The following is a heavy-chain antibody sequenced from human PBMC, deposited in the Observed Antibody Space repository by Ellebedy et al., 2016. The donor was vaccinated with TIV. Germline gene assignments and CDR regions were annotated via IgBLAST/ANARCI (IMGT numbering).Heavy chain of an antibody. V-gene: IGHV3-11*01. CDR3: AGGYDSHGFDI. D-gene: IGHD2-2*01. Sequence: GGSLRLSCAASGFTLRDYYMSWIRQAPGKGLEWVAYFGPSGTIIYNAGSVKGRFTISRDNAKNSLYLQMSSLRVEDTAVYYCAGGYDSHGFDIWGQGTMVTVSS. CDR1: GFTLRDYY. CDR2: FGPSGTII. J-gene: IGHJ3*02.